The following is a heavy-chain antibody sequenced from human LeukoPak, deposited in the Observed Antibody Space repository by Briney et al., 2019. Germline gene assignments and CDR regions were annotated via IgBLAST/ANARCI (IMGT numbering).Heavy chain of an antibody. J-gene: IGHJ4*02. V-gene: IGHV3-48*04. CDR2: ISSSGSTI. CDR3: ARGAAVAGSFDY. Sequence: GGSLRLSCAASGFISSTYWMSWVRQAPGKGLEWVSYISSSGSTIYYADSVKGRFTISRDNAKNSLYLQMNSLRAEDTAVYYCARGAAVAGSFDYWGQGTLVTVSS. CDR1: GFISSTYW. D-gene: IGHD6-19*01.